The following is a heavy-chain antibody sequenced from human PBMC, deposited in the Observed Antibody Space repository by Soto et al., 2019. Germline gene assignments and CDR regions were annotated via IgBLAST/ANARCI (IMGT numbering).Heavy chain of an antibody. D-gene: IGHD3-10*01. V-gene: IGHV3-23*01. Sequence: GGSLRLSCAASGFTFSSFALSWVRQAPGKGLEWVSAISGSGGSTYYADSVKGRFTISRDNSKNTLYLQVNSLRAEDTAVYYCAKGPRPPRLGYFDYWGQGTLVTVSS. J-gene: IGHJ4*02. CDR2: ISGSGGST. CDR1: GFTFSSFA. CDR3: AKGPRPPRLGYFDY.